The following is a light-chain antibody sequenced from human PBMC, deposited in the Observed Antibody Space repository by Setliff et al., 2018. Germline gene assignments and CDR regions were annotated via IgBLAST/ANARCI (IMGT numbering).Light chain of an antibody. CDR1: SGDVGGYNY. CDR2: DVS. CDR3: SSYTTSSLRV. V-gene: IGLV2-14*03. J-gene: IGLJ2*01. Sequence: QSALAQPASVSGSPGQSITISCTGTSGDVGGYNYVSWYQQHPGKAPKLMIYDVSNRPSGVSNRFSGSKSGNTASLTISGLQAEDEADYYCSSYTTSSLRVFGGGTKVTV.